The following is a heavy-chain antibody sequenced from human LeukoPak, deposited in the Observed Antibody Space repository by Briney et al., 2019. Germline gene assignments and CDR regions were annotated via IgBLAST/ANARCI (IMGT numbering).Heavy chain of an antibody. V-gene: IGHV3-48*03. J-gene: IGHJ3*02. CDR1: GFTLSTYE. CDR3: ARDVSSSTRAFDI. Sequence: GGSLRLSCASSGFTLSTYEMTWVRQAPGKGLEWVSFISSKNSHTFYADSVKGRFTIFRDTAKNSLYLQMNNLRGEDTALYYCARDVSSSTRAFDIWGQGTMVAVS. CDR2: ISSKNSHT. D-gene: IGHD2-8*01.